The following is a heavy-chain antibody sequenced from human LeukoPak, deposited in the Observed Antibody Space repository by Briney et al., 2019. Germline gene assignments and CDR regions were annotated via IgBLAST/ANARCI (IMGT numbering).Heavy chain of an antibody. J-gene: IGHJ3*02. CDR3: ALTDYLGRAFDI. CDR2: INPSGGST. V-gene: IGHV1-46*01. D-gene: IGHD2/OR15-2a*01. Sequence: ASVKVSCKASGYTFTSYYMLWVRQAPGQGLEWMGIINPSGGSTSYAQKFQGRVTMTRDTSTSTVYMELSSLRSEDTAVYYCALTDYLGRAFDIWGQGTMVTVSS. CDR1: GYTFTSYY.